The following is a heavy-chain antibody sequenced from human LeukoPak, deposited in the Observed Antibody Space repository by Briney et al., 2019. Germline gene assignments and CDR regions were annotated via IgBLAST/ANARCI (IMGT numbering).Heavy chain of an antibody. CDR2: IYYTGST. CDR3: ARVAKDGYSYGYVDY. D-gene: IGHD5-18*01. CDR1: GGSINDYS. Sequence: PSETLSLTCTVSGGSINDYSWGWIRQPPGKGLEWLGYIYYTGSTNYNPSLKSRVSISVDTSKNHFSLNLRSVTAADTAVYYCARVAKDGYSYGYVDYWGQGTLVTVSS. V-gene: IGHV4-59*01. J-gene: IGHJ4*02.